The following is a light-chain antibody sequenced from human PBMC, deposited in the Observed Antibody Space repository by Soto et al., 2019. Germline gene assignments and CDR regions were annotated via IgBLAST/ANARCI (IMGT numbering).Light chain of an antibody. CDR3: QQYNSHWSWT. Sequence: ILMTQSPSTLDASAGDRVTVTCRASQRINNCLAWYQQKPWKAPKLLIYQASNLQSGVPPRFSGSGFGTEFTLTISNLQPEDFAMYYCQQYNSHWSWTFGQGTKVDIK. CDR2: QAS. V-gene: IGKV1-5*03. J-gene: IGKJ1*01. CDR1: QRINNC.